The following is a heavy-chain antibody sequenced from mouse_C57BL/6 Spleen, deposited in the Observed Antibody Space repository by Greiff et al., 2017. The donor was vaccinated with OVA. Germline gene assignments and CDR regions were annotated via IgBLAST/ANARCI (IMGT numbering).Heavy chain of an antibody. CDR3: ATNYGSSYVLDY. J-gene: IGHJ2*01. CDR1: GFNITDDY. CDR2: IDPENGDT. V-gene: IGHV14-4*01. D-gene: IGHD1-1*01. Sequence: VQLQQSGAELVRPGASVKLSCTASGFNITDDYMHWVKQRPEQGLEWIGWIDPENGDTEYASKFQGKATLTADTSSNTAYLQLSSLTSEDTAVYYWATNYGSSYVLDYWGQGTTLTVSS.